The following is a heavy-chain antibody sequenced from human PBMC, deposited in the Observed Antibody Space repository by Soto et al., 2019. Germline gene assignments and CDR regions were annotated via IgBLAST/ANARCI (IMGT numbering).Heavy chain of an antibody. CDR2: IRSKANSYAT. CDR3: TNPQLYYGMDV. Sequence: EVQLVESGGGLVQPGASLKLSCAASGFTFSGSAMHCVRQASGKGLEWVGRIRSKANSYATAYAASVKGRFTISRDDSKNTAYLQMNSLKTEDTAVYYCTNPQLYYGMDVWGQGTTVTVSS. CDR1: GFTFSGSA. V-gene: IGHV3-73*02. J-gene: IGHJ6*02. D-gene: IGHD5-18*01.